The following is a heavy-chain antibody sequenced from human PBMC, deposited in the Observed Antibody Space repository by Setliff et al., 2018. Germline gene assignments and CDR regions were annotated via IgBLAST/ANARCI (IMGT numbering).Heavy chain of an antibody. D-gene: IGHD5-18*01. J-gene: IGHJ4*02. CDR3: ARAPSVELVTIRTNSWFTF. CDR2: ISVYNGDT. CDR1: GYTFRNYA. Sequence: ASVKVSCKASGYTFRNYAFAWVRQAPGQGLEWVGWISVYNGDTNYAQKFQGRVTLTTDTSTSTAYMELRSPTSDDSAFYYCARAPSVELVTIRTNSWFTFWGQGTLVTVSS. V-gene: IGHV1-18*01.